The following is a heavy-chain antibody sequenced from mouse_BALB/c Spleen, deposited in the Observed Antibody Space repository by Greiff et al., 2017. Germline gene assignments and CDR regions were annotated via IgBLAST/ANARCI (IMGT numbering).Heavy chain of an antibody. Sequence: VKVVESGPGLVAPSQCLSISCTVSGFSFTGYGVNWVRQPPGKGLEWLGMIWGDGSTDYNSALKSRLSISKDNSKSQVFLKMNSLQTDDTARYYGARGDGYSYYEAMDYWGQGTSVTVAS. CDR2: IWGDGST. CDR1: GFSFTGYG. J-gene: IGHJ4*01. D-gene: IGHD2-3*01. CDR3: ARGDGYSYYEAMDY. V-gene: IGHV2-6-7*01.